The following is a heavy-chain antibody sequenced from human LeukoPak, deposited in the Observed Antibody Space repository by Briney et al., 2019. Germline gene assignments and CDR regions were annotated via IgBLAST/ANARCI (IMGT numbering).Heavy chain of an antibody. CDR2: INWNGGST. V-gene: IGHV3-20*04. J-gene: IGHJ6*03. CDR1: GFTFDDYG. D-gene: IGHD3-10*01. Sequence: GGSLRLSCAVSGFTFDDYGMNWVRQARGKGLEWVSGINWNGGSTGYADSVKGRFTISRDNAKNSLYLQMNSLRAEDTALYYCARVVGGSGSSAPNYYYYYYYMDVWGKGTTVTVSS. CDR3: ARVVGGSGSSAPNYYYYYYYMDV.